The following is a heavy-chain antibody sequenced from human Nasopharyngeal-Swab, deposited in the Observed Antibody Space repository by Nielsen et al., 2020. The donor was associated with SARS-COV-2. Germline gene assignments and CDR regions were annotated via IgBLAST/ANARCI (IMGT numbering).Heavy chain of an antibody. V-gene: IGHV3-73*01. D-gene: IGHD1-14*01. J-gene: IGHJ4*02. CDR1: GFTFSGSA. CDR3: TSRNPETGSY. CDR2: IRSKANSYAT. Sequence: GESLKISCAASGFTFSGSAMHWVRQASGKGLEWVGRIRSKANSYATAYAASVKGRFTISRDDPKNTAYLQMNSLKTEDTAVYYCTSRNPETGSYWGQGTLVTVSS.